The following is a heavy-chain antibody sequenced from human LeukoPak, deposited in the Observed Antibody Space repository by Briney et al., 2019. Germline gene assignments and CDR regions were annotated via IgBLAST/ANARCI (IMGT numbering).Heavy chain of an antibody. CDR1: GGSISGYY. CDR2: INHSGST. CDR3: ATSVAAAYGYFDL. J-gene: IGHJ2*01. D-gene: IGHD6-19*01. Sequence: SETLSLTCTVSGGSISGYYWSWIRQPPGKGLEWIGEINHSGSTNYNPSLKSRVTISVDTSKNQFSLKLSSVTAADTAVYYCATSVAAAYGYFDLWGRGTLVTVSS. V-gene: IGHV4-34*01.